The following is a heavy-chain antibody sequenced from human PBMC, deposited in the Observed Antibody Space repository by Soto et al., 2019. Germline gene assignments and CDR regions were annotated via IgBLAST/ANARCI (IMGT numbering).Heavy chain of an antibody. J-gene: IGHJ6*02. D-gene: IGHD4-17*01. V-gene: IGHV5-51*01. Sequence: PGESLKISCNGSGYSFTSYWIGWVRQMPGKGLEWMGIIYPGDSDTRYSPSFQGQVTISADKSISTAYLQWSSLKASDTAMYYCARETTVTKDYYYGMDVWGQGTTVTVSS. CDR2: IYPGDSDT. CDR1: GYSFTSYW. CDR3: ARETTVTKDYYYGMDV.